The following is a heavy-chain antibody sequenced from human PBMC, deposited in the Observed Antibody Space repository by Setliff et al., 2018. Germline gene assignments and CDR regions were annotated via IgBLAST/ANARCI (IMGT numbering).Heavy chain of an antibody. Sequence: KTSETLSLTCAVSGYSISSGNYWGWIRQPPGKGLEWIGSISHSGSAYYNPSLKSRVTISLDMSKNQFSLKLTSVTAADTAVYYCARDRQYCTSLSCLNSYFYYYAMDFWGQGTTVTVSS. J-gene: IGHJ6*02. V-gene: IGHV4-38-2*02. D-gene: IGHD2-8*01. CDR3: ARDRQYCTSLSCLNSYFYYYAMDF. CDR2: ISHSGSA. CDR1: GYSISSGNY.